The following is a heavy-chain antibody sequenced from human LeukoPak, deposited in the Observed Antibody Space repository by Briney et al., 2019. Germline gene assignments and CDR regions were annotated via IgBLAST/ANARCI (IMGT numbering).Heavy chain of an antibody. J-gene: IGHJ4*02. Sequence: SETLSLTCAVYGGSFSGYYWSWIRQPPGKGLEWIGEINHSGSTNYNPSLKSRVTISVDTSKNQFSLKLSSVTAADTAVYYCARGESVTYYFDYWGQGTLVTVSS. CDR3: ARGESVTYYFDY. CDR2: INHSGST. V-gene: IGHV4-34*01. CDR1: GGSFSGYY. D-gene: IGHD2-21*02.